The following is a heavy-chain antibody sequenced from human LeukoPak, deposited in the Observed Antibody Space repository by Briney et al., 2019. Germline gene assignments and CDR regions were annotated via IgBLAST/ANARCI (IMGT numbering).Heavy chain of an antibody. CDR2: IIPILGVA. Sequence: GSSVKVSCKASGGTFSSYAISWVRQAPGQGLEWMGRIIPILGVANYAQKFQGRVTITADKSTSTAYMELSSLRSEDTAVYYCARGILTGFDYWGQGTLVTVSS. J-gene: IGHJ4*02. CDR1: GGTFSSYA. V-gene: IGHV1-69*04. CDR3: ARGILTGFDY. D-gene: IGHD3-9*01.